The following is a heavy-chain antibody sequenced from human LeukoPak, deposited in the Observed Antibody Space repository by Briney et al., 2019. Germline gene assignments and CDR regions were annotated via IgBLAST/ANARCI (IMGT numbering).Heavy chain of an antibody. CDR1: GFTFSSYS. J-gene: IGHJ4*02. D-gene: IGHD2-15*01. V-gene: IGHV3-21*01. CDR3: ARSPPTRYCSGGSCYWD. Sequence: PGGSLRLSCAASGFTFSSYSMNWVRQAPGKGLEWVSSISSSSSYIYYADSVKGRFTISRDNAKNSLYLQMNSLRAEDTAVYYCARSPPTRYCSGGSCYWDWGQGTLVTVSS. CDR2: ISSSSSYI.